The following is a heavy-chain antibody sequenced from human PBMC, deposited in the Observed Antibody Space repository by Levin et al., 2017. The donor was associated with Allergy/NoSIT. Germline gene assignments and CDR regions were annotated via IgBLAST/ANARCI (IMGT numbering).Heavy chain of an antibody. CDR2: ISRTGSRT. J-gene: IGHJ4*02. D-gene: IGHD1-26*01. CDR3: ASGYSSSYYSFVY. Sequence: PGGSLRLSCAVSGFTFSSNGMTWVRQAPGKGLEWVSSISRTGSRTYYADSVKGRFTISRDNSKNTLSLQMNSLRAEDTAVYHCASGYSSSYYSFVYWGQGTLVTVSS. V-gene: IGHV3-23*01. CDR1: GFTFSSNG.